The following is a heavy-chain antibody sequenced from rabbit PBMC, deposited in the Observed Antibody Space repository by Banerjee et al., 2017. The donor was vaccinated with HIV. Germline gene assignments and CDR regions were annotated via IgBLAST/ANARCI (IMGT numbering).Heavy chain of an antibody. CDR2: IYAGSSGST. Sequence: QSLEESGGDLVKPGASLTLTCAASGIDFSSSYYMCWVRQAPGKGLEWIACIYAGSSGSTYYASWAKGRFTISKTSSTTVTLQMTSLTAADTATYFCARYYSGVGYAFNLWGPGTLVTVS. CDR3: ARYYSGVGYAFNL. D-gene: IGHD6-1*01. V-gene: IGHV1S40*01. J-gene: IGHJ4*01. CDR1: GIDFSSSYY.